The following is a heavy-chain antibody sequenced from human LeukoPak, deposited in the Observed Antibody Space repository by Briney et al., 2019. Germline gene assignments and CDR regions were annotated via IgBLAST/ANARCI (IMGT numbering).Heavy chain of an antibody. J-gene: IGHJ4*02. CDR3: ARNFGHYDSSGYYSFDY. V-gene: IGHV1-18*01. CDR1: GYTFTSYG. D-gene: IGHD3-22*01. Sequence: GASVKVSCKASGYTFTSYGISWVRQAPGQGLEWMGWISAYNGNTNYAQKLQGRVTMTTDTPTSTAYMELRSLRSDDTAVYYCARNFGHYDSSGYYSFDYWGQGTLVTVSS. CDR2: ISAYNGNT.